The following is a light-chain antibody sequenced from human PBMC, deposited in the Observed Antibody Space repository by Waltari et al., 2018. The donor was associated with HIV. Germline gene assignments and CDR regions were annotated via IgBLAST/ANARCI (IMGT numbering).Light chain of an antibody. CDR1: SSAVRAYDY. CDR3: SSSAGNNLV. CDR2: EVS. Sequence: QSALTQPPSASGSHGQSVTISCTGSSSAVRAYDYVSWYQQHPGKAPKLMISEVSKRPSGVPDRFSGSKSGNTASLTVTGLQAEDEADYYCSSSAGNNLVFGGGTKMTVL. V-gene: IGLV2-8*01. J-gene: IGLJ2*01.